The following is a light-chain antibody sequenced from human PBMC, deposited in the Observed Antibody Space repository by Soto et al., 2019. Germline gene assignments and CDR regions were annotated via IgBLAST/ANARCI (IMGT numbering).Light chain of an antibody. J-gene: IGLJ7*01. CDR1: SSDVGSYNS. CDR3: VSYTSISTLV. Sequence: QSALTQPASVSGSPGQSITISCTGTSSDVGSYNSVSWYQQHPGKAPKVMIYDVSNRPSGVSNRFSGSKSCNTASLTISGLQAEDEADYYCVSYTSISTLVFGGGTQLTVL. CDR2: DVS. V-gene: IGLV2-14*01.